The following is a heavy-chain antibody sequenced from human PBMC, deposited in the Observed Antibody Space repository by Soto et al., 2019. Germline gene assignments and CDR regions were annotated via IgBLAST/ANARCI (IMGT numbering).Heavy chain of an antibody. Sequence: SETLSLTCAVSGVSLTSGNWWAWVRKSPQRGLEYIGEIFHDGTANYYPSFERRVTMSVDTSRNQFSLKLTSVTAADTAVYFCARLVYDTRLNYMYFDFWGPGTLVTVSS. V-gene: IGHV4-4*02. J-gene: IGHJ4*02. CDR1: GVSLTSGNW. CDR3: ARLVYDTRLNYMYFDF. CDR2: IFHDGTA. D-gene: IGHD3-10*01.